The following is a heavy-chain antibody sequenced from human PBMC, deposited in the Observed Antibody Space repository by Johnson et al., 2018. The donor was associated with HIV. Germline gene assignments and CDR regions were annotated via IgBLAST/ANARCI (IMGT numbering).Heavy chain of an antibody. V-gene: IGHV3-66*02. Sequence: VQLVESGGGLVQPGGSLRLSCAASGFTVSSNYMSWVRQAPGKGLEWVSGISWNSGSIGYADSVKGRFTISRDNSKNTLYLQMNSLRAEDTAVYYCASRYTVDAFDIWGQGTMVTVSS. CDR1: GFTVSSNY. J-gene: IGHJ3*02. CDR3: ASRYTVDAFDI. D-gene: IGHD1-1*01. CDR2: SWNSGSI.